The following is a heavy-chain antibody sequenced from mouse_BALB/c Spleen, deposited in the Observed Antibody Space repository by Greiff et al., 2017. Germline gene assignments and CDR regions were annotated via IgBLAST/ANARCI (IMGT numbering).Heavy chain of an antibody. CDR3: ARGDYDEGYYAMDY. CDR1: GFTFSSYA. V-gene: IGHV5-9-4*01. J-gene: IGHJ4*01. D-gene: IGHD2-4*01. Sequence: EVKLVESGGGLVKPGGSLKLSCAASGFTFSSYAMSWVRQSPEKRLEWVAEISSGGSYTYYPDTVTGRFTISRDNAKNTLYLEMSSLRSEDTAMYYCARGDYDEGYYAMDYWGQGTSVTVSS. CDR2: ISSGGSYT.